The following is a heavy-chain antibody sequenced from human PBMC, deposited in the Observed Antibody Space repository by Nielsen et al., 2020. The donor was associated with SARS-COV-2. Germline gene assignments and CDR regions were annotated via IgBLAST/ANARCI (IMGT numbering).Heavy chain of an antibody. CDR3: ARDPGVAVGEDGFDT. CDR2: ISNSGSVI. CDR1: GFTFRNHE. J-gene: IGHJ3*02. V-gene: IGHV3-48*03. Sequence: GGSLRLSRAASGFTFRNHEMNWVRQIPGKGLEWVSYISNSGSVISYADSLKSRFTISRDNAQNSLYLQMNSLRVEDTGIYYCARDPGVAVGEDGFDTWGQGTMVTVSS. D-gene: IGHD6-19*01.